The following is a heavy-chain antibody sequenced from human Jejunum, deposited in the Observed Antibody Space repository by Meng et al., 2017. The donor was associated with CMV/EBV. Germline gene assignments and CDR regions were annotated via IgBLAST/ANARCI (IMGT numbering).Heavy chain of an antibody. J-gene: IGHJ6*02. V-gene: IGHV1-46*01. CDR3: ARIRGSYTGDYYNGMDV. D-gene: IGHD1-26*01. Sequence: YMHWVRQAHGQGLEWKEKNKPSEPGKKYEKRKEGREKMNREKSTNTVYLELGRLKAEDTAVYYCARIRGSYTGDYYNGMDVWGQGTTVTVSS. CDR2: NKPSEPGK. CDR1: Y.